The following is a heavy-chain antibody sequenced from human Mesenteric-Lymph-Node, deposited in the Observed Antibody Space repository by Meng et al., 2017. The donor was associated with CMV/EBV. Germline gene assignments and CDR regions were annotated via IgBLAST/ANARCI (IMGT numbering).Heavy chain of an antibody. V-gene: IGHV4-34*01. D-gene: IGHD2-2*01. Sequence: GSLRLSCAASGFTFSDYYMNWVRQAPGKGLEWIGEINHSGSTNYNPSLKSRVTISVDTSKNQFSLKLSSVTAADTAVYYCASHGIVVVPAANEGHWFDPWGQGTLVTVSS. J-gene: IGHJ5*02. CDR3: ASHGIVVVPAANEGHWFDP. CDR2: INHSGST. CDR1: GFTFSDYY.